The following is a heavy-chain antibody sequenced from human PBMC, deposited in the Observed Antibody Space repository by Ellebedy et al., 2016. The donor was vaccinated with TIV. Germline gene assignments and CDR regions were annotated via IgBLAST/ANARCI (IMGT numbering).Heavy chain of an antibody. CDR1: GYNFPTYW. J-gene: IGHJ5*02. CDR2: IDPSNSNT. Sequence: GESLKISCQGSGYNFPTYWISWVRQMPGKGLEWMGRIDPSNSNTNYSPSFQGHVTISGDKSINTVYLQWSSLKASDTAMYYCAREGYCSGGRCSKWFDPWGLGIQVTVSS. D-gene: IGHD2-15*01. V-gene: IGHV5-10-1*01. CDR3: AREGYCSGGRCSKWFDP.